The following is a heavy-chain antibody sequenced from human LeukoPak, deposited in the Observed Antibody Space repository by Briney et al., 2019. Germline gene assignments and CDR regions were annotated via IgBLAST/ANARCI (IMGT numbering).Heavy chain of an antibody. Sequence: RGGSVRLSCAASGFTFSTYSMNWVRQAPGRGLEWISYISGFTSTIYYADSVKRRFTISRDYGKNSLYLQMNSLRDEDTALYYCTRDAATAGTYWYFDLWGGGTVVTVSS. CDR2: ISGFTSTI. J-gene: IGHJ2*01. CDR1: GFTFSTYS. CDR3: TRDAATAGTYWYFDL. V-gene: IGHV3-48*02. D-gene: IGHD6-13*01.